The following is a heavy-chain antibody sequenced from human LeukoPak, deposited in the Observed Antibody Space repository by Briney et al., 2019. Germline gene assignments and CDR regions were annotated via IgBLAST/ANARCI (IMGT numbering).Heavy chain of an antibody. CDR1: GCNFDKFG. D-gene: IGHD6-13*01. J-gene: IGHJ4*02. CDR2: INTHNGNT. V-gene: IGHV1-18*01. Sequence: ASVKVSCKASGCNFDKFGIAWVRQAPGQGLEWMGWINTHNGNTKYAQQYRGRVTMTTDTSTSTVYMELRSLRSDDTAFYFCARDTPQHLKRYDYWGQGTQVTVSS. CDR3: ARDTPQHLKRYDY.